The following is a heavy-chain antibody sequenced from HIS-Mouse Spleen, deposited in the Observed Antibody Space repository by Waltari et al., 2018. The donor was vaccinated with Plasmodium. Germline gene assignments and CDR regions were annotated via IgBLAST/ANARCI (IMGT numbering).Heavy chain of an antibody. CDR1: GGSISSYY. CDR2: IYYSGST. CDR3: ARAYDGYDEGIFDY. Sequence: QVQLQESGPGLVKPSETLSLTCTAPGGSISSYYWSWIRQPPGKGLEWIGYIYYSGSTNYNPSLKSRVTISVDTSKNQFSLKLSSVTAADTAVYYCARAYDGYDEGIFDYWGQGTLVTVSS. D-gene: IGHD5-12*01. V-gene: IGHV4-59*01. J-gene: IGHJ4*02.